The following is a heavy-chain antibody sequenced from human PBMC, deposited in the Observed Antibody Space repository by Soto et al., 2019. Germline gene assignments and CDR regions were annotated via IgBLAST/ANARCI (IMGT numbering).Heavy chain of an antibody. D-gene: IGHD3-10*01. CDR2: IKQDGSET. CDR3: ARDPPYGSGTSQNYGMDG. J-gene: IGHJ6*01. V-gene: IGHV3-7*04. Sequence: EVQLVESGGGLVQPGGSLRLSCAASGFTFNTYWMTWVRQAPGKGLEWVANIKQDGSETYYVDSVKGRFTISRDNAKNSLYLQMNSLRAEDTAVYYCARDPPYGSGTSQNYGMDGW. CDR1: GFTFNTYW.